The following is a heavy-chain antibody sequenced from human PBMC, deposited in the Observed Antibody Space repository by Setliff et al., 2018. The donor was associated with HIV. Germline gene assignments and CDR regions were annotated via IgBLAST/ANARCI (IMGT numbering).Heavy chain of an antibody. V-gene: IGHV4-34*01. D-gene: IGHD2-21*02. Sequence: LSLTCAVYGGSFSGYYWSWIRQPPGKGLEWIGEINHSGSTNYNPSLKSRVTISVDTSKSQFSLKLSSVTAADTAVYYCARVVGTRAVDYWGQGTLVTVSS. CDR2: INHSGST. CDR3: ARVVGTRAVDY. J-gene: IGHJ4*02. CDR1: GGSFSGYY.